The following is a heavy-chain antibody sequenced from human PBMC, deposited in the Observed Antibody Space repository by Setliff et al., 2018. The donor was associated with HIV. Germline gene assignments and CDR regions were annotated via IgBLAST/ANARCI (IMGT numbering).Heavy chain of an antibody. CDR2: IYTSGTT. J-gene: IGHJ4*02. CDR3: ARLIHTGLLYFDY. V-gene: IGHV4-4*09. CDR1: GVSISGHF. Sequence: SETLSLTCFVSGVSISGHFWGWIRQPPGKGLEWIGYIYTSGTTEYNPSLDSRVTISVDTSRDQFSLNLRSVTAADTALHFCARLIHTGLLYFDYWGLGRLVTVSS. D-gene: IGHD2-8*02.